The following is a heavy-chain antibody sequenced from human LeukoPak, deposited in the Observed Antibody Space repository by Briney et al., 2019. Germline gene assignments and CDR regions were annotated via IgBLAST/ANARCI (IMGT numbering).Heavy chain of an antibody. Sequence: ASETLSLTCTVSGGSISSYYWSWIRQPPGKGLEWIGDIYYSGYTNYNPSLKSRVTISVDTSKNQFSLKLSSVTAADTAVYYCARESIGYCSGGSCYSGWFDPWGQGTLVTVSS. CDR2: IYYSGYT. CDR1: GGSISSYY. CDR3: ARESIGYCSGGSCYSGWFDP. D-gene: IGHD2-15*01. J-gene: IGHJ5*02. V-gene: IGHV4-59*12.